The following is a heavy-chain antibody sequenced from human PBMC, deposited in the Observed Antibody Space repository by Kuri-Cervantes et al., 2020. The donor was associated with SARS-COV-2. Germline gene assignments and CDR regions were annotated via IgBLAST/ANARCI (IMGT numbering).Heavy chain of an antibody. D-gene: IGHD1-26*01. V-gene: IGHV3-33*08. CDR1: GFTFSSYG. CDR2: IWYDGSNK. J-gene: IGHJ4*02. Sequence: GESLKISCAASGFTFSSYGMHWVRQAPGKGLEWVAVIWYDGSNKYYADSVKGRFTVSRENSKNTLYLQMNSLRAEDTAVYYCARVRYSGSYSLDYWGQGTLVTVSS. CDR3: ARVRYSGSYSLDY.